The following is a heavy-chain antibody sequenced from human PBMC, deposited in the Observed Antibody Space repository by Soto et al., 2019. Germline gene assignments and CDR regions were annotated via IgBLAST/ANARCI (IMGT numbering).Heavy chain of an antibody. V-gene: IGHV4-31*03. D-gene: IGHD6-6*01. CDR1: GGSISSGGYY. Sequence: QVQLQESGPGLVKPSQTLSLTCTVSGGSISSGGYYWSWIRQHPGKGLEWIGYIYYSGSTYYNPSLKSRVTISVDMSKNQFSLKLSSVTAADTAVYYCASSSVSPSDYSSSSPWFDPWGQGTLVTVSS. J-gene: IGHJ5*02. CDR2: IYYSGST. CDR3: ASSSVSPSDYSSSSPWFDP.